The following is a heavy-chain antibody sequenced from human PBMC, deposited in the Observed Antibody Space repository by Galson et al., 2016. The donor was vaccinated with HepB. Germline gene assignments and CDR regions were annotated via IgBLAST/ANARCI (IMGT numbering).Heavy chain of an antibody. J-gene: IGHJ4*02. CDR2: VYSGGVT. D-gene: IGHD5/OR15-5a*01. V-gene: IGHV3-53*01. Sequence: SLRLSCAASGFTVSNNYMTWVRQAPGKELEWVSRVYSGGVTTYADSVKGRFTTSRDSSKNTLYLQMTSLRVEDTAVYHCETSPSVGIWGQGTLVTVSS. CDR1: GFTVSNNY. CDR3: ETSPSVGI.